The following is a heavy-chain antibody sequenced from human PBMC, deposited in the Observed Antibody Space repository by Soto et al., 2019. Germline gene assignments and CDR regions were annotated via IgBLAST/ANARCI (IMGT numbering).Heavy chain of an antibody. V-gene: IGHV4-34*01. D-gene: IGHD1-26*01. CDR3: ARGPTGASADY. CDR2: INHSGST. Sequence: PSETLSLTCAVYGGSFSGYYWSWIRQPPGKGLEWIGEINHSGSTNYNPSLKSRVTISVDTSKNQFSLKLSSVTAADTAVYYCARGPTGASADYWGQGTLVTVS. CDR1: GGSFSGYY. J-gene: IGHJ4*02.